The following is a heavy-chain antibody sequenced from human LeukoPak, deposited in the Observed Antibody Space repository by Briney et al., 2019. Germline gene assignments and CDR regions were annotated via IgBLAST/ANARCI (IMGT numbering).Heavy chain of an antibody. D-gene: IGHD4-17*01. J-gene: IGHJ4*02. CDR3: ARDYSTVTTFFDY. CDR1: GFTFSSYG. V-gene: IGHV3-48*01. Sequence: GSLRLSCAASGFTFSSYGMNWVRQAPGKGLEWVSYISGGSTTIYYADSVKGRFTISRDNAKNSLYLQMNSLRAEDTAVYYCARDYSTVTTFFDYWGQGTLVTVSS. CDR2: ISGGSTTI.